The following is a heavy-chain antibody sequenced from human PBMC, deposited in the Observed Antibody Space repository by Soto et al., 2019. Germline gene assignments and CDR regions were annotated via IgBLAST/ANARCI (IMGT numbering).Heavy chain of an antibody. J-gene: IGHJ5*02. D-gene: IGHD6-19*01. V-gene: IGHV3-23*01. CDR3: VKNHSHDSCGFNWFHP. Sequence: EVQLLESGGGLVQPGGSLRLSCAASGFTFSSYAMSWVRQAPGKGLEWVSAISGSGGTTYYADSVKGRFTISRDNSKNTLYLQRNRLRAEDTAVYYCVKNHSHDSCGFNWFHPWGQGTLVTVSS. CDR1: GFTFSSYA. CDR2: ISGSGGTT.